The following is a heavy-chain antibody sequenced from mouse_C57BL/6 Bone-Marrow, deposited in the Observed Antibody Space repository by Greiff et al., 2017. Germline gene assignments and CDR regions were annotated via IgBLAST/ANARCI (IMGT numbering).Heavy chain of an antibody. CDR3: AKEKGFPYWYFDV. CDR2: IHPNSGST. V-gene: IGHV1-64*01. J-gene: IGHJ1*03. Sequence: VQLQQSGAELVKPGASVKLSCKASGYTFTSYWMHWVKRRPGQGLEWIGMIHPNSGSTNYNEKFKSKATLTVDKSSSTAYMQLSSLTSEDSAVYYCAKEKGFPYWYFDVWGTGTTVTVSS. CDR1: GYTFTSYW.